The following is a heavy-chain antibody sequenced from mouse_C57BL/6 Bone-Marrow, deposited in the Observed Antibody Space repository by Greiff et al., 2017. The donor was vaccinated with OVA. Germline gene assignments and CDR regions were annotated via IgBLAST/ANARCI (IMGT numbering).Heavy chain of an antibody. V-gene: IGHV14-3*01. Sequence: DVKLQESVAELVRPGASVKLSCTASGFNIKNTYMHWVKQRPEQGLEWIGRIDPANGNTKYAPKFQGKATITADTSSNTAYLQLSSLTSEDTAIYYCASPHYGSSPWYFDVWGTGTTVTVSS. CDR2: IDPANGNT. CDR1: GFNIKNTY. D-gene: IGHD1-1*01. CDR3: ASPHYGSSPWYFDV. J-gene: IGHJ1*03.